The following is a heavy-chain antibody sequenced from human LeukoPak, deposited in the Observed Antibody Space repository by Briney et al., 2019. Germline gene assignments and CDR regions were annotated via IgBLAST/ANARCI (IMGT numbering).Heavy chain of an antibody. J-gene: IGHJ4*02. Sequence: ASVKVSCKASGYTFTSYGISWVRQAPGQGLEWMGWISAYNGNTNYAQKLQGRVTMTTDTSTSTAYMELRSLRSDDTAVYYCARDRGSLIPGPNYYDSSGYYQEPFDYWGQGTLVTVSS. CDR1: GYTFTSYG. V-gene: IGHV1-18*01. CDR3: ARDRGSLIPGPNYYDSSGYYQEPFDY. CDR2: ISAYNGNT. D-gene: IGHD3-22*01.